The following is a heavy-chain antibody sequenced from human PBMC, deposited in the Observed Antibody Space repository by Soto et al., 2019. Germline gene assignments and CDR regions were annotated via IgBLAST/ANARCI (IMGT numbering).Heavy chain of an antibody. CDR1: GFTVSNNY. V-gene: IGHV3-53*01. CDR2: IYSGENGDAT. CDR3: TRVTTGGVFDY. D-gene: IGHD3-10*01. J-gene: IGHJ4*02. Sequence: GGSLRLSCAASGFTVSNNYMSWVRQAPGKGLEWVSVIYSGENGDATYYADSVKGRFTISKDNSRTTLYLQMSSLRAEDTAVYYCTRVTTGGVFDYWGRGTLVTVSS.